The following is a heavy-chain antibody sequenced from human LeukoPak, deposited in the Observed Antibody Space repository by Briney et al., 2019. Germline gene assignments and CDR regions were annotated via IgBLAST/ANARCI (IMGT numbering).Heavy chain of an antibody. CDR3: ARDFRYSSSWYSYLFDY. D-gene: IGHD6-13*01. J-gene: IGHJ4*02. CDR2: IIPILGIA. V-gene: IGHV1-69*04. Sequence: GASVKVSCKASGGTFSSYAISWVRQAPGQGLEWMGRIIPILGIANYAQKFQGRVTITADKSTSTAYMELSSLRSEDTAVYYCARDFRYSSSWYSYLFDYWGQGTLVTVSS. CDR1: GGTFSSYA.